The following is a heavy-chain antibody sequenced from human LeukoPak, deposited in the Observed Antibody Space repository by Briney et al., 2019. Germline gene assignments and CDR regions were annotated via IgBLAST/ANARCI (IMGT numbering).Heavy chain of an antibody. CDR2: IYYSGST. D-gene: IGHD3-10*01. J-gene: IGHJ5*02. CDR1: GGSISSYY. Sequence: SETLSLTCTVSGGSISSYYWSWIRQPPGKGLEWIGYIYYSGSTNYNPSLKSRVTISVDTSKNQFSLKLSSVTAADTAVYYCARVGGIWFGETSGFDPWGQGTLVTVSS. CDR3: ARVGGIWFGETSGFDP. V-gene: IGHV4-59*01.